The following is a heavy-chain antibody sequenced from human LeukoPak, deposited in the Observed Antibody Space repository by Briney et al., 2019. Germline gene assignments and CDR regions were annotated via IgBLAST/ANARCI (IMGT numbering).Heavy chain of an antibody. CDR3: AGYSSGWSSGGGY. V-gene: IGHV4-39*01. CDR2: IYYSGTT. D-gene: IGHD6-19*01. Sequence: SETLSLTCAVSGDSITSLTYYWGWIRQPPGKGLEWIASIYYSGTTYYSPSLKSRVTISVNRSDNQFSLRLSSVTAADTAVYFCAGYSSGWSSGGGYWGQGTLVTVSS. J-gene: IGHJ4*02. CDR1: GDSITSLTYY.